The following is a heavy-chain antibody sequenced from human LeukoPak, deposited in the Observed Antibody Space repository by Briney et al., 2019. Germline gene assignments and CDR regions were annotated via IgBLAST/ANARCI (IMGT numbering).Heavy chain of an antibody. Sequence: GGSLRLSCAASGFTFSSYAMSWVRQAPGKGLEWVSVIYSGGSTYYADSVKGRFTVSRDNSKNTLYLQMNSLRAEDTAVYYCALRFLEWLGVDYWGQGTLVTVSS. J-gene: IGHJ4*02. V-gene: IGHV3-66*02. CDR1: GFTFSSYA. CDR2: IYSGGST. D-gene: IGHD3-3*01. CDR3: ALRFLEWLGVDY.